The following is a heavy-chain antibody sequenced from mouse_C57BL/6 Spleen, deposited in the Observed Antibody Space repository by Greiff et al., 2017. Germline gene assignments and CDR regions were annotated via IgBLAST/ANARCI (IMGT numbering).Heavy chain of an antibody. CDR1: GYSFTGYY. CDR3: ARGGSWYFDV. J-gene: IGHJ1*03. D-gene: IGHD1-1*01. CDR2: INPSTGGT. V-gene: IGHV1-42*01. Sequence: FQLQQSGPELVKPGASVTISCKASGYSFTGYYLNWVKQSPEKSLWWIGEINPSTGGTTYNQKFKAKATLTVDKSSSTAYMQLKILTSEDSAVYYCARGGSWYFDVWGTGTTVTVSS.